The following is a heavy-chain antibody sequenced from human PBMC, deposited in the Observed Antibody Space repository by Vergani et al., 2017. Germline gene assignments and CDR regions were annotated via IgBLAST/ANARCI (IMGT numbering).Heavy chain of an antibody. CDR3: ARDLFYYDSSGYYSGFFDY. D-gene: IGHD3-22*01. J-gene: IGHJ4*02. CDR2: ISSSSSYI. CDR1: GFSLSVYS. V-gene: IGHV3-21*02. Sequence: GQLVESGGGLVQPGGSLRLSCEATGFSLSVYSMNWARQAPGKGLEWVSSISSSSSYIYYADSVKGRFTISRDNAKNSLYLQMNSLRAEDTAVYYCARDLFYYDSSGYYSGFFDYWGQGTLVTVSS.